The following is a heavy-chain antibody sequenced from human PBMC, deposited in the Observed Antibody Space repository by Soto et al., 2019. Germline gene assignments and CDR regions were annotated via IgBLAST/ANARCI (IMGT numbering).Heavy chain of an antibody. Sequence: SETLSLTCIVSGGSVGSGAYYWSWIRQPPGNALEWIGYIQYSGDTNYNSSLKSRVTISVDMSRNRFSLKLTSVTAADMAFYYCARHDYSDRAFDLWGQGTMVTVSS. D-gene: IGHD3-22*01. CDR2: IQYSGDT. J-gene: IGHJ3*01. CDR1: GGSVGSGAYY. CDR3: ARHDYSDRAFDL. V-gene: IGHV4-61*08.